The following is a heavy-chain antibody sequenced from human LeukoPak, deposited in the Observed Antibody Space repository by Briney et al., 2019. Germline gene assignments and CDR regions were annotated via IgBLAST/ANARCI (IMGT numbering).Heavy chain of an antibody. CDR1: GFTFSSYA. CDR2: ISGSGGST. V-gene: IGHV3-23*01. CDR3: AKTRYYYYGMDV. J-gene: IGHJ6*02. Sequence: GGSLRLSCAASGFTFSSYAMSWVRQAPGKGLEWVSAISGSGGSTYYADSVKGRFTISRDNSKNTLYLQMNGLRAEDTAVYYCAKTRYYYYGMDVWGQGTTVTVSS.